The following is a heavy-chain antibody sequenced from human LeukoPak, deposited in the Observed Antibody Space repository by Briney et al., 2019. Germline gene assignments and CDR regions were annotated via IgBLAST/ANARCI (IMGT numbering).Heavy chain of an antibody. CDR2: IYYSGST. J-gene: IGHJ5*02. CDR3: ARDADYGDYRWFDP. V-gene: IGHV4-59*01. D-gene: IGHD4-17*01. CDR1: GGSISSYY. Sequence: PSETLSLTCTVPGGSISSYYWSWIRQPPGKGLEWIGYIYYSGSTNYNPSLKSRVTISVDTSKNQFSLKLSSVTAADTAVYYCARDADYGDYRWFDPWGQGTLVTVSS.